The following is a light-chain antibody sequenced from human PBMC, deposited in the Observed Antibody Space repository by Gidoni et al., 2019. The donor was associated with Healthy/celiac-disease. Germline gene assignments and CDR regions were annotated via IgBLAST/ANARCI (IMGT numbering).Light chain of an antibody. J-gene: IGLJ3*02. V-gene: IGLV1-40*01. CDR1: SSNIGAGYD. CDR3: QSYDSSLSGSV. CDR2: GNS. Sequence: SVLTQPPSVSGHPGQRVTISCTGSSSNIGAGYDVHWYQQLPGTAPKLLIYGNSNRPSGVPDRFSGSKSGTSASLAITGLQAEDEADYYCQSYDSSLSGSVFGGGTKLTVL.